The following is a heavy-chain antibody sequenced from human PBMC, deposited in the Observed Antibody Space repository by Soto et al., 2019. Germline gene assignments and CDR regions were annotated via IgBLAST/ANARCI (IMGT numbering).Heavy chain of an antibody. CDR1: GFTLSSYG. CDR3: VYFHR. J-gene: IGHJ1*01. CDR2: ISYDGSDK. Sequence: QVQLVESGGGVVQPGRSLRLSCAASGFTLSSYGMHWVRQAPGKGLEWVAVISYDGSDKYYADSVKGRFTISRDNSKNTVYLQMNSLRDEDTAVHYCVYFHRWGQGTLVTVSS. V-gene: IGHV3-30*03.